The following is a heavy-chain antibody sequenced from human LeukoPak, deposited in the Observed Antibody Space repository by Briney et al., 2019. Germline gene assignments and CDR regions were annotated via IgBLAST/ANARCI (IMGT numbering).Heavy chain of an antibody. V-gene: IGHV3-23*01. CDR1: GFTLSSYE. D-gene: IGHD3-3*01. Sequence: GGSLRLSCTASGFTLSSYEMTWIRQAPGKGLEWVSSIDYSGDTTYYADSVKGRFTISRDNSKNSLYLQMNSLRAEDTAVYYCARDRNTDFWSGYYTNYFDYWGQGTLVTVSS. CDR2: IDYSGDTT. CDR3: ARDRNTDFWSGYYTNYFDY. J-gene: IGHJ4*02.